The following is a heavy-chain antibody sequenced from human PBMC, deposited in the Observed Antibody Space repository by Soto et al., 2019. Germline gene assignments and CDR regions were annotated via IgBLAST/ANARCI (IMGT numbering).Heavy chain of an antibody. CDR1: GGSISSGGYY. J-gene: IGHJ6*02. CDR2: IYYSGST. V-gene: IGHV4-31*03. CDR3: ARDLPAPEKYGMDV. Sequence: SETLSLTCTVSGGSISSGGYYWSWIRQHPGKGLEWIGYIYYSGSTYYNPSLKSRVTISVDTSKNQFSLKLSSVTAADTAVYYCARDLPAPEKYGMDVWNQGTTVTVSS.